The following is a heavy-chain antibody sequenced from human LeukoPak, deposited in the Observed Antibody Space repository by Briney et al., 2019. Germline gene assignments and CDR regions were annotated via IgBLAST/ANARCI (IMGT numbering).Heavy chain of an antibody. J-gene: IGHJ3*01. V-gene: IGHV3-23*01. CDR1: GFTFNNYV. CDR3: GKDPNGDYIGAFDF. CDR2: ITGSGGYA. Sequence: GGSLRLSCAASGFTFNNYVMTWVRQAPEKGLEWVLSITGSGGYANYADSVKGRFTISRDNSKNTLYLQMNSLRVDDTAVYYCGKDPNGDYIGAFDFWGQGTMVTVSS. D-gene: IGHD4-17*01.